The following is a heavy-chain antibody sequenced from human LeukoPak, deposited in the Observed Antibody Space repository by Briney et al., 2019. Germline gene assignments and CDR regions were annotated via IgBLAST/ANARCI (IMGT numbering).Heavy chain of an antibody. V-gene: IGHV4-59*12. CDR3: AREGYCSSTSCQSYYYYMDV. CDR2: IYYSGST. CDR1: GGSISSYY. Sequence: SETLSLTCTVSGGSISSYYWSWIRQPPGKGLEWIGYIYYSGSTYYNPSLKSRVTISVDTSKNQFSLKLSSVTAADTAVYYCAREGYCSSTSCQSYYYYMDVWGKGTTVTVSS. J-gene: IGHJ6*03. D-gene: IGHD2-2*01.